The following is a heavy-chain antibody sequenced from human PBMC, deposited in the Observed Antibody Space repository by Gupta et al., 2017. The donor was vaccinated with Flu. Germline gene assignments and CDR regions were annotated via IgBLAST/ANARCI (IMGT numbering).Heavy chain of an antibody. CDR2: ISGTGENT. CDR3: ARGSTMVRGMHLFDY. CDR1: GFIFSSYA. V-gene: IGHV3-23*01. J-gene: IGHJ4*02. D-gene: IGHD3-10*01. Sequence: EVQLLESGGGLGQPGGSLRLSCAASGFIFSSYAMSWVRQAPGKGLEWVLGISGTGENTYDADSVKGRFTISRDNPKNTLYLQINSLRAEDTAVYYCARGSTMVRGMHLFDYWGQGTLVTVSS.